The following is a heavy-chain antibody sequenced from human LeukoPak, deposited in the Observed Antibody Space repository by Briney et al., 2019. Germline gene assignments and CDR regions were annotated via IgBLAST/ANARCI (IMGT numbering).Heavy chain of an antibody. CDR3: ARTGYTSGWYVGSFQY. J-gene: IGHJ4*02. CDR1: GYSFTDHW. Sequence: GESLKISCKGSGYSFTDHWIGWVRQMPGKGLEWMGIIYPDDSDTRYSPSFQGQVTISAGKSISTAYLQWSSLKASDSAMYYCARTGYTSGWYVGSFQYWGQGTLVTVSS. D-gene: IGHD6-19*01. V-gene: IGHV5-51*01. CDR2: IYPDDSDT.